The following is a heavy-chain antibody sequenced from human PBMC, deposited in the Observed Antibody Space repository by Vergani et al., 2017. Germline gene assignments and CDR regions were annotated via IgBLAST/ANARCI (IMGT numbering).Heavy chain of an antibody. D-gene: IGHD3-9*01. Sequence: QVQLVQSGAEVKKPGSSVKVSCKASGGTFSSYAISWVRQAPGQGLEWMGRIIPIFGTANYAQKFQGRVTITADDSTCTAYMELSSLRSEDTAVYYCQGTTRVILTGYYSAYWGQGTLVTVSS. CDR1: GGTFSSYA. CDR3: QGTTRVILTGYYSAY. V-gene: IGHV1-69*18. J-gene: IGHJ4*02. CDR2: IIPIFGTA.